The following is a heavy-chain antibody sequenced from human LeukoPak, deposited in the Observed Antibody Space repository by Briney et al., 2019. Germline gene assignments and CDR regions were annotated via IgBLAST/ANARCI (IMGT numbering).Heavy chain of an antibody. J-gene: IGHJ4*02. CDR1: GGTFSSYA. V-gene: IGHV1-69*05. Sequence: ASVKVSCKASGGTFSSYAISWVRQAPGQGLEWMGGIIPIFGTANYAQKFQGRVTITTDESTSTAYMELSSLRSEDTAVYYCARDQRVTEPATDYWGQGTLVTVSS. CDR2: IIPIFGTA. CDR3: ARDQRVTEPATDY. D-gene: IGHD1-14*01.